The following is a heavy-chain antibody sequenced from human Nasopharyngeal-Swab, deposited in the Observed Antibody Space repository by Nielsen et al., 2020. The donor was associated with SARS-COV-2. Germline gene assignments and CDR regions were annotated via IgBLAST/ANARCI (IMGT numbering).Heavy chain of an antibody. D-gene: IGHD1-14*01. CDR2: IIPIFGTA. CDR1: GGTFSSYA. CDR3: ARGSRIIGTTFFDY. V-gene: IGHV1-69*13. J-gene: IGHJ4*02. Sequence: SVLVSCKASGGTFSSYAISWVRQAPGQGLEWMGGIIPIFGTANYAQKFQGRVTITADESTSTAYLELSSLRSADTAVYYCARGSRIIGTTFFDYWGQGTLFTVSP.